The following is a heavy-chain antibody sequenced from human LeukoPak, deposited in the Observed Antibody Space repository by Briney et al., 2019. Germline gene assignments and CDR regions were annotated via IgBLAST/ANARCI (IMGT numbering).Heavy chain of an antibody. Sequence: GGSLRLSCAASGFTFSNAWMSWVRQAPGKGLEWVGRIKSKTDGGTTDYAAPVKGRFTISRDDSKNTLYLQMNSLKTEDTAVYYCARDSGWWRFDFWGQGTLVTVSS. CDR3: ARDSGWWRFDF. J-gene: IGHJ4*02. CDR2: IKSKTDGGTT. CDR1: GFTFSNAW. V-gene: IGHV3-15*01. D-gene: IGHD6-13*01.